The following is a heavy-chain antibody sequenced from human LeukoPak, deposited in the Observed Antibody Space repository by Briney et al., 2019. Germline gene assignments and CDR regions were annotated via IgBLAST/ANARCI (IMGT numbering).Heavy chain of an antibody. V-gene: IGHV4-34*01. CDR3: ARARGVEAIDY. Sequence: SETLSLTCAVYGGSFSGYYWSWIRQPPGKGLEWIGYIYHSGSTYYNPSLKSRVTISVDRSKNQFSLKLSSVTAADTAVYYCARARGVEAIDYWSQGTLVIVSS. J-gene: IGHJ4*02. CDR2: IYHSGST. D-gene: IGHD3-10*01. CDR1: GGSFSGYY.